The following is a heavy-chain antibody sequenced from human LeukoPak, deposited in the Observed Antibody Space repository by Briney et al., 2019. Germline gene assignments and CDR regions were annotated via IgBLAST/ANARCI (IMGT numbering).Heavy chain of an antibody. CDR1: GYTFTDYY. CDR3: AREEVIAAAGPPLDY. J-gene: IGHJ4*02. V-gene: IGHV1-2*02. CDR2: INPNSGGT. Sequence: GASVKVSCKASGYTFTDYYMHWVRQAPGQGLEWMGWINPNSGGTNYAQKFQGRVTMTRDTSISTAYMELSRLRSDDTAVFYCAREEVIAAAGPPLDYWGQGALVTVSS. D-gene: IGHD6-13*01.